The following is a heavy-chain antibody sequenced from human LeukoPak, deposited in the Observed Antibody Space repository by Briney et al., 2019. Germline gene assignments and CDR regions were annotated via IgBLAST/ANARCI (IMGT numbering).Heavy chain of an antibody. D-gene: IGHD5-24*01. Sequence: SETLSLTCNVSGDSISSYYWSWIRQPPGKGLEWIGYIYYSGSTNYNPSLESRVTISVDTSKNQFSLKLSSVTAADTAIYYCASQTRDDYNSLSTLTYNYWGQGTPVTVSS. CDR2: IYYSGST. CDR3: ASQTRDDYNSLSTLTYNY. CDR1: GDSISSYY. J-gene: IGHJ4*02. V-gene: IGHV4-59*01.